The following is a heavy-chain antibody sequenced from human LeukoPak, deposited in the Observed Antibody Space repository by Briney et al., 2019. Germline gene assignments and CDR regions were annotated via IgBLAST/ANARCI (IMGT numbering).Heavy chain of an antibody. CDR2: IYTSGST. D-gene: IGHD5-18*01. J-gene: IGHJ4*02. V-gene: IGHV4-4*09. Sequence: SETLSLTCTVSGGSISSYYWSWIRQPPGKGLEWIGYIYTSGSTNYNPSLKSRVTISVDTSKNQFSLKLGSVTAADAAVYYCARKGSYGYFLDYWAREPWSPSPQ. CDR3: ARKGSYGYFLDY. CDR1: GGSISSYY.